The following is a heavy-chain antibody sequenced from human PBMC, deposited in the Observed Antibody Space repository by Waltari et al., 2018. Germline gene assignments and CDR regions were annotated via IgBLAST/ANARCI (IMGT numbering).Heavy chain of an antibody. V-gene: IGHV4-34*01. CDR1: GGSFSGYY. CDR2: INHSGST. Sequence: QVQLQQWGAGLLKPSETLSLTCAVYGGSFSGYYWSWIHQPPGKGLEWIGEINHSGSTNYNPSLKSRVTISVDTSKNQFSLKLSSVTAADTAVYYCARAVRYCSSTSCFYYYYYGMDVWGQGTTVTVSS. CDR3: ARAVRYCSSTSCFYYYYYGMDV. J-gene: IGHJ6*02. D-gene: IGHD2-2*01.